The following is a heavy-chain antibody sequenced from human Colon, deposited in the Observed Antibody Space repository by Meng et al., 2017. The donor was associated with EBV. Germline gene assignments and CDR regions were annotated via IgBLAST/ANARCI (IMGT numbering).Heavy chain of an antibody. CDR3: TTLYGDSIS. CDR1: GGSVSSGGYY. CDR2: IYHSGRT. V-gene: IGHV4-31*09. J-gene: IGHJ4*02. Sequence: QVQLQESCPGLVRPSQTMSLTCTVSGGSVSSGGYYWTWIRQHPGKGLGWIGEIYHSGRTNYNPSVKSRVSMSVDKSQNHFSLRLSSVTAADTAVYYCTTLYGDSISWGQGTMVTVAS. D-gene: IGHD4-17*01.